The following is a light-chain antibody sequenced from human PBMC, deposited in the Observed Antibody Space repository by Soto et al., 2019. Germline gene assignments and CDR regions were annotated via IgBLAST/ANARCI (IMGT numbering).Light chain of an antibody. CDR2: EVT. J-gene: IGLJ2*01. Sequence: QSALTQPASVSGSPGQSITISCTGTSSDVGGYNYVSWYRQHPGKAPKILIYEVTNRPSGVSNRFSGSKSGNTASLTISGLQAEDESHYYCSSYTTSSAYVLFGGGTK. V-gene: IGLV2-14*01. CDR3: SSYTTSSAYVL. CDR1: SSDVGGYNY.